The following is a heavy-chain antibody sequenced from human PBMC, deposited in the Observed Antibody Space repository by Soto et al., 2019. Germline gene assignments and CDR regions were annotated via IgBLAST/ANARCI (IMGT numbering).Heavy chain of an antibody. V-gene: IGHV3-33*01. Sequence: GGSLRLSCAASGFTFSNYAMHWVRQAPGKGLEWVAVIWYGGSNQYYADSVKGRFTISRDNSKNTLYLQMNSLRAEDTAVYYCARDYSPNKPLYFDYWGQGTLVTVSS. CDR2: IWYGGSNQ. CDR1: GFTFSNYA. CDR3: ARDYSPNKPLYFDY. J-gene: IGHJ4*02. D-gene: IGHD4-4*01.